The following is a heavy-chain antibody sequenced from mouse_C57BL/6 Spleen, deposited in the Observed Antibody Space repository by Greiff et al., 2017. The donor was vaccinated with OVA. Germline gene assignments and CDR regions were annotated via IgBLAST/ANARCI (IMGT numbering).Heavy chain of an antibody. CDR2: IDPSDSYT. D-gene: IGHD1-1*01. J-gene: IGHJ4*01. V-gene: IGHV1-50*01. CDR3: ARSRPRDYYSSRYYAMDY. CDR1: GYTFTSYW. Sequence: QVQLQQPGAELVKPGASVKLSCKASGYTFTSYWMQWVKQRPGQGLEWIGEIDPSDSYTNYNQKFKGKATLTVDTSSSTAYMQLSSLTSEDSAVYNCARSRPRDYYSSRYYAMDYWGQGTTVTVSS.